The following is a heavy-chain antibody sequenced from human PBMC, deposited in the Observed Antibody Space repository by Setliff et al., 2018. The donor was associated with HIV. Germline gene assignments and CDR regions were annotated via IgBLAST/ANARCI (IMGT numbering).Heavy chain of an antibody. V-gene: IGHV1-69*05. CDR1: GGTFGSYA. CDR2: NIPMFGTV. J-gene: IGHJ6*03. CDR3: ARGEVIIDSYYYMNV. Sequence: SVKVSCKASGGTFGSYAISWVRQAPGQGLEWLGGNIPMFGTVSYAQKFQGRVTITTDESTSTAYMDLSSLRYEDTAIYYCARGEVIIDSYYYMNVWGKGTVVTVSS.